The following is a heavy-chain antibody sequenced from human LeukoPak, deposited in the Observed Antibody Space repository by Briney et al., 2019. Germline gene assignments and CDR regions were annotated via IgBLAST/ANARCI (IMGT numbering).Heavy chain of an antibody. CDR2: IYYSGST. CDR1: GGSFSGYY. D-gene: IGHD6-19*01. Sequence: SETLSLTCAVYGGSFSGYYWSWIRQPPGKGLEWIGYIYYSGSTNYNPSLKSRVTISVDTSKNQFSLKLSSVTAADTAVYYCARDLLRSSGWYQDAFDIWGQGTMVTVSS. J-gene: IGHJ3*02. CDR3: ARDLLRSSGWYQDAFDI. V-gene: IGHV4-59*01.